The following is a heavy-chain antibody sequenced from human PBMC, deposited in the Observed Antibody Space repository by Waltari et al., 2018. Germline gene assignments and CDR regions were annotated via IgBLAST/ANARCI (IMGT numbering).Heavy chain of an antibody. D-gene: IGHD6-13*01. CDR1: GGAISSGGYY. CDR3: ARTPSAAAGTDYTDY. CDR2: IYYSGST. V-gene: IGHV4-31*03. Sequence: QVQLQESGPGLVKPSQTLSLTCTVSGGAISSGGYYWSSIRQHPGKGLEWIGYIYYSGSTYYNPSLKSRVTISVDTSKNQFSLKLSSVTAADTAVYYCARTPSAAAGTDYTDYWGQGTLVTVSS. J-gene: IGHJ4*02.